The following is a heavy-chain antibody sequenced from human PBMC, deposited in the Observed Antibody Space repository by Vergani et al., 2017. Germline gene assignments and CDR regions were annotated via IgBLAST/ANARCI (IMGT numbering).Heavy chain of an antibody. CDR1: GGSISSGTSH. V-gene: IGHV4-61*02. CDR3: ARGWVSGWYGELGY. CDR2: IYAGGRT. Sequence: QVQLQESGPGLVKPSQTLSLTCSVSGGSISSGTSHWSWIRQSAGQGREWIGRIYAGGRTEYNPSLKSRVSLSVDTSKNQFSLRLSSVTAADTAVYYCARGWVSGWYGELGYWCQGTLVTVSS. J-gene: IGHJ4*02. D-gene: IGHD6-19*01.